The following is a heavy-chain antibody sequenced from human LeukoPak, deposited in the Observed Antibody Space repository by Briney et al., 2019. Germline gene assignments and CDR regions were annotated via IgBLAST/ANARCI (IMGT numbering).Heavy chain of an antibody. CDR2: IYPGESDT. V-gene: IGHV5-51*01. CDR1: GYSFTSYW. Sequence: GESLKISCKDSGYSFTSYWIGWVRQMPGKGLEWMGIIYPGESDTRYSPSFQGQVTISADKSISTAYLQWSSLKASDTAMYYCARHLDYYDNNNYYYAPNPDYWGQGTLVTVSS. CDR3: ARHLDYYDNNNYYYAPNPDY. D-gene: IGHD3-22*01. J-gene: IGHJ4*02.